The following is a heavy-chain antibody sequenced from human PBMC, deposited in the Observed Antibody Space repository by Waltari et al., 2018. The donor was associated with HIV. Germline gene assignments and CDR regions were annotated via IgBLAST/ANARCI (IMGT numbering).Heavy chain of an antibody. D-gene: IGHD3-3*01. CDR1: GFPFSDSA. J-gene: IGHJ4*02. Sequence: EVRLVESGGGLVQPGGSLILSCAASGFPFSDSAMHWVRQASGKGLEWIGLIKSKANSFATRYDASVKGRFAVSRDDSKNTAYLQMDSLKTEDTAIYYCTGHLEPREDSQTEYWGQGTLVTVSS. CDR2: IKSKANSFAT. CDR3: TGHLEPREDSQTEY. V-gene: IGHV3-73*01.